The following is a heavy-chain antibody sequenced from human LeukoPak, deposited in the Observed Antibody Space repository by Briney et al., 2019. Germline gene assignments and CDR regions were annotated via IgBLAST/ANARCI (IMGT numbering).Heavy chain of an antibody. J-gene: IGHJ4*02. CDR1: GFTFSSYW. CDR2: INSDGSST. Sequence: PGGSLRLSCAASGFTFSSYWMHWVRQAPGKGLVWVSRINSDGSSTSYADSVKGRFTLSRDTAKNTLYLQMNSLRAEDTAISYWVRVAVYYDILTGYYSDWGQGTLVTVSS. CDR3: VRVAVYYDILTGYYSD. D-gene: IGHD3-9*01. V-gene: IGHV3-74*01.